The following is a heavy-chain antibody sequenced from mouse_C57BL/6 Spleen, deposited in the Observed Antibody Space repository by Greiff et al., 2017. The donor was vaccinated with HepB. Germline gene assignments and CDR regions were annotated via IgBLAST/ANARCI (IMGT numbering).Heavy chain of an antibody. V-gene: IGHV14-4*01. CDR1: GFNIKDDY. CDR2: IDPENGDT. J-gene: IGHJ4*01. Sequence: EVQLVESGAELVRPGASVKLSCTASGFNIKDDYMHWVKQRPEQGLEWIGWIDPENGDTEYASKFQGKATITADTSSNTAYLQLSSLTSEDTAVYYCTAGCSRTGAMDYWGQGTSVTVSS. CDR3: TAGCSRTGAMDY. D-gene: IGHD1-1*01.